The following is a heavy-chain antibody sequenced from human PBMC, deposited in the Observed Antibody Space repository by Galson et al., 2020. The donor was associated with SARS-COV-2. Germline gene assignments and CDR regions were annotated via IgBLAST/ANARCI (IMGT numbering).Heavy chain of an antibody. CDR3: AKADVLLWFGEFSYFDY. D-gene: IGHD3-10*01. V-gene: IGHV3-30*18. J-gene: IGHJ4*02. Sequence: GESLKISCAASGFTFSSYGMHWVRQAPGKGLEWVAVISYDGSNKYYADSVKGRFTISRDNSKNTLYLQMNSLRAEDTAVYYCAKADVLLWFGEFSYFDYWGQGTLVTVSS. CDR1: GFTFSSYG. CDR2: ISYDGSNK.